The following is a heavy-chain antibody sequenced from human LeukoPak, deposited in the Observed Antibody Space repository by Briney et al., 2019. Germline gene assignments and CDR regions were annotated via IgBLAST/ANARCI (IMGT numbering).Heavy chain of an antibody. D-gene: IGHD1-26*01. Sequence: GESLKISCKGSGYSFTNFWIGWVRQMPGKVLEWRGVIYPGDSDTRYSPSFRGQVTISADKSISTAYLQWSSLKASDTAMYYCASAIVGAPSPDHWGQGTLVTVSS. CDR3: ASAIVGAPSPDH. CDR1: GYSFTNFW. CDR2: IYPGDSDT. J-gene: IGHJ4*02. V-gene: IGHV5-51*01.